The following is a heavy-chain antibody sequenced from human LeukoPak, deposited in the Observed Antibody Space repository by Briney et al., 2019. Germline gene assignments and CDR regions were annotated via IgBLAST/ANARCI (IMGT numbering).Heavy chain of an antibody. CDR2: ISAYNGNT. CDR3: ARDRYYDSSGYSAT. D-gene: IGHD3-22*01. CDR1: GYTFTSYG. J-gene: IGHJ4*02. Sequence: ASVKVSCKASGYTFTSYGISWVRQAAGQGLEWMGWISAYNGNTNYAQKLQGRVTMTTDTSTSTAYMELRSLRSDDTAVYYCARDRYYDSSGYSATWGQGTLVTVSS. V-gene: IGHV1-18*01.